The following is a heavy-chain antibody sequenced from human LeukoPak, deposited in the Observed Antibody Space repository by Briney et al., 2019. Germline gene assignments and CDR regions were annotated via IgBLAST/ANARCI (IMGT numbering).Heavy chain of an antibody. CDR3: ARDSGYGGFSWFDP. CDR2: IYYSGST. CDR1: GGSISSGGYY. J-gene: IGHJ5*02. V-gene: IGHV4-31*03. Sequence: SETLSLTCTVSGGSISSGGYYWSWIRQHPGKGLGWIGYIYYSGSTCYNPSLKSRVTISVDTSKNQFSLKLSSVTAADTAVYYCARDSGYGGFSWFDPWGQGTLVTVSS. D-gene: IGHD4-23*01.